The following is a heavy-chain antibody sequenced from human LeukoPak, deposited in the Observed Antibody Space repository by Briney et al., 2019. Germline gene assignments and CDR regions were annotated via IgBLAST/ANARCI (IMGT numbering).Heavy chain of an antibody. CDR3: TREEYSSFWSTAGAFDI. V-gene: IGHV3-30*03. CDR1: GFTFSSYN. Sequence: GGSLRLSCAASGFTFSSYNLHWVRQAPGKGLEWVAVISKDGGFKYYADSVKGRFTISRDNSKNTFYLQMNSLIIEETAVYYCTREEYSSFWSTAGAFDIWGQGTMVTVSS. D-gene: IGHD6-19*01. J-gene: IGHJ3*02. CDR2: ISKDGGFK.